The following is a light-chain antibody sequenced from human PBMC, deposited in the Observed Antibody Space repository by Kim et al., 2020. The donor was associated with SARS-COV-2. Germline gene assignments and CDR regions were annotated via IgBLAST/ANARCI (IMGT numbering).Light chain of an antibody. V-gene: IGLV3-21*04. CDR1: RSGIVI. CDR2: FDT. J-gene: IGLJ3*02. Sequence: ARGRPAATTCETRRSGIVIVTWYQPRPGQGPVVVIPFDTDRPSGIPDRFSGSNAGDTATLTIVRVEAGDEADCYCQVWDGVTNHWVFGGGTQLTVL. CDR3: QVWDGVTNHWV.